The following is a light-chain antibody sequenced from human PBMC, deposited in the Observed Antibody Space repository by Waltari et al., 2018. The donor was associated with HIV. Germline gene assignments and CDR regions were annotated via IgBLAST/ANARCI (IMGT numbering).Light chain of an antibody. J-gene: IGKJ2*01. CDR2: AAS. CDR1: QDIGKY. V-gene: IGKV1-33*01. Sequence: DIQVTQSPSSLSASVGDRVTITCQASQDIGKYLNWYQQKPGKVPKLLIYAASSLQPGVPLRFSGSGSGTYFTFAISSLQPEDVGTYYCQQYDTLYTFGQGT. CDR3: QQYDTLYT.